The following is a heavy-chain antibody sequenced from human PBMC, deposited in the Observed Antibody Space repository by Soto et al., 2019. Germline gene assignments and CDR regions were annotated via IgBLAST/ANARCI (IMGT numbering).Heavy chain of an antibody. CDR1: GGTFSSYA. V-gene: IGHV1-69*13. J-gene: IGHJ6*02. Sequence: ASVKVSCKASGGTFSSYAISWVRQAPGQGLEWMGGIIPIFGTANYAQKFQGRVTITADESTSTAYMELSSLRSEDTAVYYCARDEYDLWSTYYCYLLAVWGQGTSVTGSS. CDR3: ARDEYDLWSTYYCYLLAV. D-gene: IGHD3-3*01. CDR2: IIPIFGTA.